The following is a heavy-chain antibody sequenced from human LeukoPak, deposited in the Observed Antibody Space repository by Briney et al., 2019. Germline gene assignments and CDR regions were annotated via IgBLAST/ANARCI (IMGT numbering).Heavy chain of an antibody. CDR3: ARDRRALLP. J-gene: IGHJ5*02. V-gene: IGHV3-9*01. CDR1: GFTFDDYA. CDR2: ISWNSGYI. Sequence: GRSLRLSCAASGFTFDDYAMHWVRQAPGKGLEWVSGISWNSGYIGYADSVKGRFTISRDNAKNSLHLQMNSLRVEDTALYYCARDRRALLPWGQGTLVTVSS.